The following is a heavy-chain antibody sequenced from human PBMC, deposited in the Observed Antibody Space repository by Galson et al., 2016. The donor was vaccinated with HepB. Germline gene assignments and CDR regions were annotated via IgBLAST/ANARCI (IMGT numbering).Heavy chain of an antibody. V-gene: IGHV3-7*01. Sequence: SLRLSCAASGFTLENYWMTWVRQAPGNGLEWVAIIEQGGSERYYVDSVKGRFTIFRDDAKNSLYLEMNSLRVEDTAVYYCARDPHQVWGQGTLVTVSS. J-gene: IGHJ4*02. CDR2: IEQGGSER. CDR1: GFTLENYW. CDR3: ARDPHQV.